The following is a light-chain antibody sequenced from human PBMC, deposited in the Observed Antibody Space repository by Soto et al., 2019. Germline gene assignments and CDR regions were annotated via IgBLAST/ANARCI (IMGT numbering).Light chain of an antibody. V-gene: IGKV3-20*01. Sequence: EIVLTQFPGTLSLSPGERATLSCRASQSVGSNYLAWYQQRPGQPPNLLIFGASHRAPDIPDRFSGSGSGTDFTLTISSLQPDDFATYYCQQYNSFTWTFGQGTKVDNK. CDR1: QSVGSNY. J-gene: IGKJ1*01. CDR2: GAS. CDR3: QQYNSFTWT.